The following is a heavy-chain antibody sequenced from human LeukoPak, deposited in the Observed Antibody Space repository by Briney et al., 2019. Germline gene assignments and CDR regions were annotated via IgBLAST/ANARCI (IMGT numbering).Heavy chain of an antibody. CDR3: ARGEGISSGSYFHYYYGMDV. D-gene: IGHD1-26*01. V-gene: IGHV4-59*01. Sequence: SETLSLTCTVSGGSISSYYWSWIRQPPGKGLEWIGYTYYSGSTNYNPSLKSRVTISVDTSKNQFSLKLSSVTAADTAVYYCARGEGISSGSYFHYYYGMDVWGQGTTVTVSS. J-gene: IGHJ6*02. CDR2: TYYSGST. CDR1: GGSISSYY.